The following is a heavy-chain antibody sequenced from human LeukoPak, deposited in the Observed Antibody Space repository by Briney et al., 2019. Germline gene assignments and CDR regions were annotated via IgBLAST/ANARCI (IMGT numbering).Heavy chain of an antibody. V-gene: IGHV1-18*01. Sequence: ASVKVSCKAPGYTFTSYGISWVRQAPGQGLEWMGCISDYNGNTNYAQKLQGRVTMTRAMSPSTVYMELSSLRSEDTAVYYCARHWVGDTARAIVTFDYWGQGTLVTVSS. J-gene: IGHJ4*02. D-gene: IGHD5-18*01. CDR2: ISDYNGNT. CDR1: GYTFTSYG. CDR3: ARHWVGDTARAIVTFDY.